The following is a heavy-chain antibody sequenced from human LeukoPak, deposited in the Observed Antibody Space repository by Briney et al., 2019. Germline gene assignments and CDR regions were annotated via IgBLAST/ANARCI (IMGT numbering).Heavy chain of an antibody. V-gene: IGHV3-23*01. J-gene: IGHJ1*01. D-gene: IGHD3-22*01. Sequence: GGSLRLSCAASGFTFASYAMSWVRQAPGKGLEWVSAISGSGGSTYYADSVKGRFTISRDNSKSTLYLQMNSLSAEDMAVYYCAHHRGSLDSDTEYFQHWGQGTLVTVYS. CDR2: ISGSGGST. CDR3: AHHRGSLDSDTEYFQH. CDR1: GFTFASYA.